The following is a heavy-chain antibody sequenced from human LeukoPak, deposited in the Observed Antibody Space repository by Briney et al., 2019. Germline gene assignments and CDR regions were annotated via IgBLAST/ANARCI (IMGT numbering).Heavy chain of an antibody. Sequence: PSETLSLTCAVHGGSLSNYYWSWIRQPPGKGLEWIAYLSHSGSSDSNPSLTSRVTTLVDTSKNQFSLKLTSVTAADTAVYYCARARYANAWYAFDIWGHGTMVTVSS. D-gene: IGHD2-2*01. V-gene: IGHV4-59*01. CDR2: LSHSGSS. J-gene: IGHJ3*02. CDR1: GGSLSNYY. CDR3: ARARYANAWYAFDI.